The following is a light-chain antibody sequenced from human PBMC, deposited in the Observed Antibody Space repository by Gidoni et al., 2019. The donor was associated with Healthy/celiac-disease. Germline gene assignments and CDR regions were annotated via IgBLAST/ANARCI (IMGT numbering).Light chain of an antibody. Sequence: DIQMTQSPSSLSASVGDRVTITCQASQDISNYLNWYQQKPGKAPKLLIYDASNVETGVPSRFSGSGSGTDFTFTISSLQPEDIATYYCQQYDNFSGTFGQGTRLEIK. CDR3: QQYDNFSGT. J-gene: IGKJ5*01. V-gene: IGKV1-33*01. CDR1: QDISNY. CDR2: DAS.